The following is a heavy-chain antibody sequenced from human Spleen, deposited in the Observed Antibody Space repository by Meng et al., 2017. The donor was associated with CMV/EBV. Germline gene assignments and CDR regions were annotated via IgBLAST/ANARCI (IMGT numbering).Heavy chain of an antibody. CDR2: MNHDANKV. Sequence: GESLKISWVASGFTFSNYWMHWVRQAPGKGPEWVSRMNHDANKVSYADSVKGRFTVSRDNTKNSLYLQMSSLRAEDTAIYYCARDPGESSDAFDIWGQGTMVTVSS. CDR3: ARDPGESSDAFDI. V-gene: IGHV3-74*01. D-gene: IGHD1-26*01. CDR1: GFTFSNYW. J-gene: IGHJ3*02.